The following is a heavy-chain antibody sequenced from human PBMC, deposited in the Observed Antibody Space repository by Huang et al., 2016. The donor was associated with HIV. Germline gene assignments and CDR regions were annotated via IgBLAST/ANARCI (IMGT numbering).Heavy chain of an antibody. Sequence: QVQLVQSGAEVKKPGASVTISCKASGFSILIYYIHWVRQAPGQGLEWMGIVNPSGGGADYAQKFEGRVTMTRDTSTRTLYMELSSLRSEDTAVYYCAREGITPSGTEVSGFDFWGQGTPVSVSS. J-gene: IGHJ5*01. V-gene: IGHV1-46*03. CDR3: AREGITPSGTEVSGFDF. CDR1: GFSILIYY. D-gene: IGHD6-13*01. CDR2: VNPSGGGA.